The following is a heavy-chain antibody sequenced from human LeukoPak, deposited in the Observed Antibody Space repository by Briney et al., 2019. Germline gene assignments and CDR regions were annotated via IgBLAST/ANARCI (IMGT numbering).Heavy chain of an antibody. CDR1: GYSFTSYW. D-gene: IGHD3-22*01. Sequence: PGESLKISCKGSGYSFTSYWIGWVRQMPGKGLEWMGIIYPGDFDTRYSPSFQGQVTISADKSISTAYLQWSSLKASDTAMYYCARLSTYYDSSGYLFWFDPWGQGTLVTVSS. CDR3: ARLSTYYDSSGYLFWFDP. CDR2: IYPGDFDT. V-gene: IGHV5-51*01. J-gene: IGHJ5*02.